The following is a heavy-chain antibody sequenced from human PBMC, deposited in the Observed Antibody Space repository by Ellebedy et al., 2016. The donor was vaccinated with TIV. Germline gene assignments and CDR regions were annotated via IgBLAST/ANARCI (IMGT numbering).Heavy chain of an antibody. CDR1: GGSISSYY. J-gene: IGHJ6*02. V-gene: IGHV4-59*12. CDR3: ARLYYYNSGGYYSAGYYYGMDV. CDR2: IYYSGST. D-gene: IGHD3-22*01. Sequence: SETLSLTXTVSGGSISSYYWSWIRQPPGKGLEWIGYIYYSGSTNYNPSLKSRVTISVDTSKDQFSLKLSPVTAADTAVYYCARLYYYNSGGYYSAGYYYGMDVWGQGTTVTVSS.